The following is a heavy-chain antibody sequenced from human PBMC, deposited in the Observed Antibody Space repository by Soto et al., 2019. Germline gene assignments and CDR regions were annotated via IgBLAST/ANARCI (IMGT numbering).Heavy chain of an antibody. Sequence: QVQLVESGGGVVQPGRSLRLSCAASGFTFSTSGMHWVRQAPGKGLEWVAVMSDDGSKKYYADSVKGRFTISRDNSKNTLYLQMNSLRAEDTAVYYCAKEWVYDSSGWSFDYWGQGTLVTVSS. CDR2: MSDDGSKK. D-gene: IGHD3-22*01. J-gene: IGHJ4*02. V-gene: IGHV3-30*18. CDR1: GFTFSTSG. CDR3: AKEWVYDSSGWSFDY.